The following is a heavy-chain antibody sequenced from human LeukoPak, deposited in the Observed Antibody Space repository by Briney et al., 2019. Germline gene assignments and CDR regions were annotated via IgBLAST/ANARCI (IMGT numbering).Heavy chain of an antibody. CDR3: ASIYSNDY. CDR2: ISGSGGST. D-gene: IGHD6-13*01. V-gene: IGHV3-23*01. CDR1: GFTFSSYA. Sequence: GGSLRLSCAASGFTFSSYAMSWVRQTPVKGLEWVSVISGSGGSTYYADSVKGRFTISRDNSKNTLYLQMNSLRAEDTAVYYCASIYSNDYWGQGTLVTVSS. J-gene: IGHJ4*02.